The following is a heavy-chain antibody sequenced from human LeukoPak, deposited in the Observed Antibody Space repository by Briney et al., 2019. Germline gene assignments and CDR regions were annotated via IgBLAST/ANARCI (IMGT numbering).Heavy chain of an antibody. J-gene: IGHJ6*03. CDR1: GGSVHSYDHY. Sequence: SDTLSLTCTVSGGSVHSYDHYWAWIRQPPGKGLEWMGTIYSSGTTSYNPSLKSRVTISVDTSSNHFYLNLISVTAADTALYYCARQPHSYGPDYYYYYMDLWGTGTTVTVSS. V-gene: IGHV4-39*01. D-gene: IGHD5-18*01. CDR3: ARQPHSYGPDYYYYYMDL. CDR2: IYSSGTT.